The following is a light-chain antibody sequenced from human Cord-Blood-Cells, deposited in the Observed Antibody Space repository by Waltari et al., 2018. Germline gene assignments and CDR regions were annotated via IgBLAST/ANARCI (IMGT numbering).Light chain of an antibody. J-gene: IGLJ2*01. V-gene: IGLV3-1*01. CDR2: QDS. CDR1: KLWDKY. Sequence: SYELTQPPSVSVSPGQTASITCSGDKLWDKYACWYQQKPGQSPVLVIYQDSKRPSGIPERFSGSNSGNTATLTISGTQAMDEADYYCQAWDSSTVVSGGGTKLTVL. CDR3: QAWDSSTVV.